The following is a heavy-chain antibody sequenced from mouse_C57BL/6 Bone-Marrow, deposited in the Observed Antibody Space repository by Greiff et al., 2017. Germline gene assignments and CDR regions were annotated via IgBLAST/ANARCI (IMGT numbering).Heavy chain of an antibody. J-gene: IGHJ1*03. Sequence: VQLQQPGAELVKPGASVKLSCKASGYTFTSYWLHWVKQRPGQGLEWIGMIHPNSGSTNYNEKFKSKATLTVDKSSSTAYMQLSSLTSEDSAVYYCARPDYDVWYFDVWGTGTTVTVSS. CDR1: GYTFTSYW. V-gene: IGHV1-64*01. CDR3: ARPDYDVWYFDV. CDR2: IHPNSGST. D-gene: IGHD2-4*01.